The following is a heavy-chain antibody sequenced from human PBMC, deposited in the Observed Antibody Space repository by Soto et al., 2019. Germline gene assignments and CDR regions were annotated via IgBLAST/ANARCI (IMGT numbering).Heavy chain of an antibody. D-gene: IGHD3-3*01. Sequence: ASVKVSCKASGYTFTGYYMHWVRQAPGQGLEWMGWINPNSGGTNYAQKFQGRVTMTRDTSISTAYMELSRLRSDDTAVYYCARWGVGEFLEWFTFGMDVWGQGTMVTVSS. CDR2: INPNSGGT. CDR1: GYTFTGYY. J-gene: IGHJ6*02. V-gene: IGHV1-2*02. CDR3: ARWGVGEFLEWFTFGMDV.